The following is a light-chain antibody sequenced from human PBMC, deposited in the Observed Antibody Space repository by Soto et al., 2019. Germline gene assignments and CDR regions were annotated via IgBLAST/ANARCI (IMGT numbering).Light chain of an antibody. Sequence: EIVLTQSPATLSVSPGESATLSCRASQSISSNLAWYQQKPGQSPRLLIYGASTRAADIPARFSGSGSGTEFTLTISSLQSEDFAVYYCQQYKNWPPLYTFGQGTKLEIK. J-gene: IGKJ2*01. CDR3: QQYKNWPPLYT. V-gene: IGKV3-15*01. CDR2: GAS. CDR1: QSISSN.